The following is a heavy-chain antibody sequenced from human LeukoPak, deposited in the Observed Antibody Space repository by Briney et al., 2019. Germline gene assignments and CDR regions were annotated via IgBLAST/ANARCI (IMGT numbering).Heavy chain of an antibody. J-gene: IGHJ4*02. CDR1: GFIFTNYV. Sequence: GGSLRLSCAASGFIFTNYVMGWVRQAPGKGLEWVSAISGSGGSTYYADSVKGRFTISRDNSKNSLYLRMNSLRAEDTAVYYCTREDHSNYNYWGQGTLVTVSS. CDR2: ISGSGGST. D-gene: IGHD4-11*01. CDR3: TREDHSNYNY. V-gene: IGHV3-23*01.